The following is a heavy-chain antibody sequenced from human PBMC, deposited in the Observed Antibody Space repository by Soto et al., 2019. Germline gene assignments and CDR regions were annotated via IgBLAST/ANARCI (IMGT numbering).Heavy chain of an antibody. Sequence: SGGSLRLSCAASGFTFSSYSMNWVRQAPGKGLEWVSSISSSSSYIYYADSVKGRFTISRDNAQNSLFLQMNTLRPEDSAIYYCARVAYWGPGTQVTVSS. J-gene: IGHJ4*02. CDR1: GFTFSSYS. V-gene: IGHV3-21*01. CDR3: ARVAY. CDR2: ISSSSSYI.